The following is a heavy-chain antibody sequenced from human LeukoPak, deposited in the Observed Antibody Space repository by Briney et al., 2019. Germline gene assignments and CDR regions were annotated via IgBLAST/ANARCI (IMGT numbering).Heavy chain of an antibody. V-gene: IGHV3-49*03. CDR2: IRSKVYGGTT. CDR3: VRYSGDADY. D-gene: IGHD5-12*01. J-gene: IGHJ4*02. CDR1: GFTFGDYA. Sequence: GGSLRLSCTASGFTFGDYAMSWFRQAPGKGLEWVGFIRSKVYGGTTEYAASVKGRFTISRDDSKSIAYMQMNSLKTEDTAVYYCVRYSGDADYWGQGTLVTVSS.